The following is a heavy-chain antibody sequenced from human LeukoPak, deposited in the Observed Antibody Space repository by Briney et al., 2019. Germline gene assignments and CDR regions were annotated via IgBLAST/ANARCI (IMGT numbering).Heavy chain of an antibody. Sequence: GESLKISCKGSGYSFTSYWIGWVRQMPGKGLEWMGIIYPGDSDTRYSPSFQGQVTISADKSISTAYLQWSSLKASDTAMYYCARGYCSSTSCSYYFDYWGQGTLVTVSS. CDR2: IYPGDSDT. J-gene: IGHJ4*02. V-gene: IGHV5-51*01. D-gene: IGHD2-2*01. CDR3: ARGYCSSTSCSYYFDY. CDR1: GYSFTSYW.